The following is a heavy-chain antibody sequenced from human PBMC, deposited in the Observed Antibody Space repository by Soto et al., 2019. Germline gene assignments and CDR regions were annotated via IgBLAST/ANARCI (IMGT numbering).Heavy chain of an antibody. CDR2: IIPIFGTA. V-gene: IGHV1-69*13. J-gene: IGHJ4*02. CDR3: ARDPDYYDSSGYQDY. D-gene: IGHD3-22*01. CDR1: GGTFSSYA. Sequence: SVKVSCKASGGTFSSYAISWVRQAPGQGLEWMGGIIPIFGTANYAQKFQGRVTITADESTSTAYMELSSLRSEDTAVYYCARDPDYYDSSGYQDYWGQGTLVTVS.